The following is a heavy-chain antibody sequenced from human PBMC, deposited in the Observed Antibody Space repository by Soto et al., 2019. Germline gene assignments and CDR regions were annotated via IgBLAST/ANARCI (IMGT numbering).Heavy chain of an antibody. Sequence: EVQLLESGGGFVQPGGSLRLSCAASGFTFSDYAMSWVRQAPGKGLECLSLISGTGVPTLYAGSVKGRFSVSRDNSKNTLFLEMNDLGVDDASIYYCAKSFCSSTRYFFLWVDPWAPGTLVT. J-gene: IGHJ5*02. D-gene: IGHD2-2*01. V-gene: IGHV3-23*01. CDR3: AKSFCSSTRYFFLWVDP. CDR1: GFTFSDYA. CDR2: ISGTGVPT.